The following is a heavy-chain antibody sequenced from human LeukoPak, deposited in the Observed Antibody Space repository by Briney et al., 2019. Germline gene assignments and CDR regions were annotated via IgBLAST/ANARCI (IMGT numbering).Heavy chain of an antibody. J-gene: IGHJ5*02. Sequence: PSETLSLTCTVSGGSIISYYWSWIRQPPGKGLEWIGYIYNSGSTNYNPSLKSRVTISVDTSKNQFSLKLSSVTAADTAVYYCSRESGPYCPFGHWGQGTLVAVTS. D-gene: IGHD1-26*01. CDR2: IYNSGST. V-gene: IGHV4-59*01. CDR1: GGSIISYY. CDR3: SRESGPYCPFGH.